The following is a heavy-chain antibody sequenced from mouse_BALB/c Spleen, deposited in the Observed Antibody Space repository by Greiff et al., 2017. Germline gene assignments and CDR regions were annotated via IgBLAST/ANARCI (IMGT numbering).Heavy chain of an antibody. V-gene: IGHV1S137*01. CDR1: GYTFTDYA. Sequence: VKLVESGAELVRPGVSVKISCKGSGYTFTDYAMHWVKQSHAKSLEWIGVISTYYGDASYNQKFKGKATMTVDKSSSTAYMELARLTSEDSAIYYCARDYGSSYFAYWGQGTLVTVSA. CDR3: ARDYGSSYFAY. D-gene: IGHD1-1*01. J-gene: IGHJ3*01. CDR2: ISTYYGDA.